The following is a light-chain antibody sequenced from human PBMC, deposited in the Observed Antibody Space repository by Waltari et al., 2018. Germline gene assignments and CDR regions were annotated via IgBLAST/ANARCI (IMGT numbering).Light chain of an antibody. CDR1: QSISRY. CDR3: QQSYSISWT. CDR2: RAS. V-gene: IGKV1-39*01. Sequence: DIQMTQSPSSLSTSVGDRVTVTCRASQSISRYLNWYQQKPGKAPNLLIYRASSLHSGVPSRFNGSGSGTDFTLTISSLKPEDFATYYCQQSYSISWTFGQGTMVETK. J-gene: IGKJ1*01.